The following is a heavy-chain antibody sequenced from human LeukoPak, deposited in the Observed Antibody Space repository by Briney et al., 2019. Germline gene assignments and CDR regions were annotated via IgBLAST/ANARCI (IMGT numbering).Heavy chain of an antibody. CDR2: ISGSGGST. J-gene: IGHJ5*02. CDR1: GLIVSSNY. D-gene: IGHD3-3*01. CDR3: ARAYLRVSSEWS. Sequence: PGGSLRLSCAASGLIVSSNYMSWVRQAPGKGLEWVSAISGSGGSTYYADSVKGRFTISRDNAKNSLYLQMNSLRAEDTAVYYCARAYLRVSSEWSWGQGTLVTVSS. V-gene: IGHV3-23*01.